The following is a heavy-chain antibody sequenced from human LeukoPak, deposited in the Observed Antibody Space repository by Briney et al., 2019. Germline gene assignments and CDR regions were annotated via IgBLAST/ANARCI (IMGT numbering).Heavy chain of an antibody. CDR1: GGSISGYY. CDR2: INHSGST. J-gene: IGHJ5*02. CDR3: ARRLRWWFDP. D-gene: IGHD4-23*01. V-gene: IGHV4-34*01. Sequence: SETLSLTCTVSGGSISGYYWSWIRQPPGKGLEWIGEINHSGSTNYNPSLKSRVTISVDTSKNQFSLKLSSVTAADTAVYYCARRLRWWFDPWGQGTLVTVSS.